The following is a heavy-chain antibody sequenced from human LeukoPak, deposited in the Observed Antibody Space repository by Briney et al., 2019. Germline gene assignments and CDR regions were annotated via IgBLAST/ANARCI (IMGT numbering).Heavy chain of an antibody. D-gene: IGHD3-10*01. V-gene: IGHV3-23*01. CDR1: GFTFSSYA. J-gene: IGHJ4*02. CDR3: AKDPPVLGWFGELVLSHFDY. Sequence: GGSLRLSCAASGFTFSSYAMSWIRQAPGKGLEWVSAISGSGGSTYYADSVKGRFTISGDNSKNTLYLQMNSLRAEDTAVYYCAKDPPVLGWFGELVLSHFDYWGQGTLVTVSS. CDR2: ISGSGGST.